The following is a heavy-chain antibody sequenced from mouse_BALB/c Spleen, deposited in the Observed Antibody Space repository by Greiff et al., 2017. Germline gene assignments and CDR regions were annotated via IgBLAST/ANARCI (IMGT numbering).Heavy chain of an antibody. D-gene: IGHD4-1*01. V-gene: IGHV3-2*02. CDR2: ISYSGST. CDR1: GYSITSDYA. CDR3: ARIDWDGYYYAMDY. J-gene: IGHJ4*01. Sequence: EVQLQESGPGLVKPSQSLSLTCTVTGYSITSDYAWNWIRQFPGNKLEWMGYISYSGSTSYNPSLKSRISITRDTSKNQFFLQLNSVTTEDTATYYCARIDWDGYYYAMDYWGQGTSVTVSS.